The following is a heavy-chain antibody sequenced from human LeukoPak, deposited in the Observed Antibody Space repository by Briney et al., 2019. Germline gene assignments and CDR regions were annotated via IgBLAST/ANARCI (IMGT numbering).Heavy chain of an antibody. D-gene: IGHD2-15*01. Sequence: ASVKVSCKASGYTFTSYAMNWVRQAPGQGLEWMGWINPNSGGTNYAQKFQGRVTMTRDTSISTAYMELSRLRSDDTAVYYCAIGYCSGGSCYSRPYNWFDPWGQGTLVTVSS. J-gene: IGHJ5*02. V-gene: IGHV1-2*02. CDR2: INPNSGGT. CDR3: AIGYCSGGSCYSRPYNWFDP. CDR1: GYTFTSYA.